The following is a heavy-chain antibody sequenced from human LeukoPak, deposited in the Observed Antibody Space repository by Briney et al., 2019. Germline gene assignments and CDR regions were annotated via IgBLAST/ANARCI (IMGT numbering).Heavy chain of an antibody. CDR2: VHGGNGNT. V-gene: IGHV1-3*01. CDR3: ARSLYYFDSSGYYYPFNF. J-gene: IGHJ4*02. Sequence: ASVKVSCKASGYSFSAYAMHWVRQAPGQRLEWMGRVHGGNGNTKYSQKFQDRVTITRDTSASIAYMELSSLRSEDTAMYYCARSLYYFDSSGYYYPFNFWGQGTLVTVSS. CDR1: GYSFSAYA. D-gene: IGHD3-22*01.